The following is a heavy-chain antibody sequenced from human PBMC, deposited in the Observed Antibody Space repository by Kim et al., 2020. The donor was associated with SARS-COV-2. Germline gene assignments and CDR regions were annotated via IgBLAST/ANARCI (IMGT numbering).Heavy chain of an antibody. V-gene: IGHV3-23*01. CDR3: AKDLGQWLAYGDY. J-gene: IGHJ4*02. Sequence: YADSVKGRFTISRDNSKNTLYLQMNSLRAEDTAVYYCAKDLGQWLAYGDYWGQGTLVTVSS. D-gene: IGHD6-19*01.